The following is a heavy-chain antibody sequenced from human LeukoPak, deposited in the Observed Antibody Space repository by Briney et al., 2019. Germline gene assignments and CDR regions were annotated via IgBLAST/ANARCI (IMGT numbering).Heavy chain of an antibody. CDR1: GFTFSSYA. J-gene: IGHJ4*02. Sequence: GGSLRLSCAASGFTFSSYAMHWVRQAPGKGLQYVSAISSNGGSTYYADSVKGRFTISRDNSKNALYLQMGSLRAEDMAVYYCARGPLYVPAAIPQPPDYWGQGTLVTVSS. CDR3: ARGPLYVPAAIPQPPDY. CDR2: ISSNGGST. D-gene: IGHD2-2*01. V-gene: IGHV3-64*02.